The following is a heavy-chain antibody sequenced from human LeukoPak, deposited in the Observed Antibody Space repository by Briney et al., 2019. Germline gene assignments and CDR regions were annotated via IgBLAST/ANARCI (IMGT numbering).Heavy chain of an antibody. D-gene: IGHD3-9*01. CDR2: INPNSGGT. CDR1: GYTFTGYY. V-gene: IGHV1-2*04. CDR3: ARVYPPYFDWFTSGVDY. Sequence: ASVKVSCKASGYTFTGYYMHWVRQAPGQGLEWMGWINPNSGGTNYAQKFQGWVTMTRDTSISTAYMELNSLRAEDTAVYYCARVYPPYFDWFTSGVDYWGQGTLVTVSS. J-gene: IGHJ4*02.